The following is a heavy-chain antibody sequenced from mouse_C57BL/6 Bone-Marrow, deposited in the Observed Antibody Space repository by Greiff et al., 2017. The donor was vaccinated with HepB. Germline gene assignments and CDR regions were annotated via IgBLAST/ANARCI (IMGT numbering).Heavy chain of an antibody. J-gene: IGHJ4*01. D-gene: IGHD1-1*01. V-gene: IGHV5-6*02. CDR2: ISSGGSYT. CDR1: GFTFSSYG. Sequence: EVKVVESGGDLVKPGGSLKLSCAASGFTFSSYGMSWVRQTPDKRLEWVATISSGGSYTYYPDSVKGRFTISRDNAKNTLYLQMSSLKSEDTAMYYCARRTTVVAYYAMDYWGQGTSVTVSS. CDR3: ARRTTVVAYYAMDY.